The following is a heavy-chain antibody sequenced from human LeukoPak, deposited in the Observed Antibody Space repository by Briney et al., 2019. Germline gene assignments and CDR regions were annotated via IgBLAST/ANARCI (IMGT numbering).Heavy chain of an antibody. CDR3: ARDGKNYYGMDV. D-gene: IGHD1-1*01. J-gene: IGHJ6*02. Sequence: GGSLRLSCAASGFTFSSHWMPWVRQAPGKGLVWVSRINNDGSSTSYADSVKGRFTISRDNAKNTLFVQMNSLRAEDTAVYYCARDGKNYYGMDVWGQGTTVTVSS. CDR1: GFTFSSHW. V-gene: IGHV3-74*01. CDR2: INNDGSST.